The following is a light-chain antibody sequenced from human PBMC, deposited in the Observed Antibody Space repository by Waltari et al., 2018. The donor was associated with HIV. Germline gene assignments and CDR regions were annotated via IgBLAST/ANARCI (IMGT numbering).Light chain of an antibody. J-gene: IGLJ3*02. CDR3: CSHACSTVLV. V-gene: IGLV2-23*02. CDR2: EVT. CDR1: SSDVGSYNL. Sequence: QSALTQPASVSGSPGQSITISCTGTSSDVGSYNLVSWYQQHPGKAPKLIIYEVTKRPSGISNRFSGSKSGNTASLTISGLQAEDEADYYCCSHACSTVLVFGGGTRLTVL.